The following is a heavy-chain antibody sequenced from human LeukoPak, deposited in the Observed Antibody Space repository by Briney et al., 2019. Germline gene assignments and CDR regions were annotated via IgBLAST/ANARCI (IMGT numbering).Heavy chain of an antibody. Sequence: GGSLRLSCAAPGFVFSNYGMHWVRQAPGKGLEWVTFVRYDGSNEYHADSVKGRFTISRDNSKNTLYLQMNSLTTGDTGVYSCAKDSNSGYVSVGPNYWGLGTLVTVSS. V-gene: IGHV3-30*02. D-gene: IGHD5-12*01. CDR2: VRYDGSNE. CDR3: AKDSNSGYVSVGPNY. J-gene: IGHJ4*02. CDR1: GFVFSNYG.